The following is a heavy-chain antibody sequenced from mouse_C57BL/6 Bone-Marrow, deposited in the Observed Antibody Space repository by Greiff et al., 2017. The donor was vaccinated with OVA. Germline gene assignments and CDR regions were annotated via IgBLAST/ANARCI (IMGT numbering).Heavy chain of an antibody. D-gene: IGHD2-4*01. J-gene: IGHJ2*01. CDR2: ISDGGSYT. Sequence: EVQVVESGGGLVKPGGSLKLSCAASGFTFSSYAMSWVRQTPEKRLEWVSTISDGGSYTYYPDNVKGRFTISRDNAKNNLYLQMSHLKSEDTAMYYCARGGYDYDGGDYFDYWGQGTTLTVSS. CDR3: ARGGYDYDGGDYFDY. V-gene: IGHV5-4*01. CDR1: GFTFSSYA.